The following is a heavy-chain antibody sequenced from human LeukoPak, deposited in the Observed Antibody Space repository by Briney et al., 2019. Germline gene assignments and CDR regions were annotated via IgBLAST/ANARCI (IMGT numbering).Heavy chain of an antibody. Sequence: SQTLSLTCAISGDSVSSNSVAWNWFRQSPSKGLKWLGRTYYTSKWNNDYAVSVQSRIAVNPDTSKNQFSLHLNSVTPDDTAVYYCARQSYRRFDPWGQGTLVTVSS. V-gene: IGHV6-1*01. CDR3: ARQSYRRFDP. CDR2: TYYTSKWNN. CDR1: GDSVSSNSVA. J-gene: IGHJ5*02.